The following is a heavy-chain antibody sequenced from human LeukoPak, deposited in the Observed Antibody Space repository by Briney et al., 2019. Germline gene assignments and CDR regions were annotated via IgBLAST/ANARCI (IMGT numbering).Heavy chain of an antibody. D-gene: IGHD3-16*01. V-gene: IGHV3-48*01. CDR3: ARVEGGFDS. Sequence: PGGSLRLSCAASGFTFSRYSMNWVRQAPGKGLEWISYISTTSTNIYYADPVKGRFIISRDNAKNSLYLQMNSLRAEDTALYYCARVEGGFDSWGQGTLVTVSS. CDR1: GFTFSRYS. J-gene: IGHJ4*02. CDR2: ISTTSTNI.